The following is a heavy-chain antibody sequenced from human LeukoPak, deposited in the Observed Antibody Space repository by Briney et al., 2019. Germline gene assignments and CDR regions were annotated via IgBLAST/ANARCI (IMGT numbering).Heavy chain of an antibody. CDR1: GFTFSSYS. Sequence: PGGSLRLSCAASGFTFSSYSTNWVRQAPGKGLEWVSSISSSSSYIYYADSVKGRFTISRDNAKNSLYLQMNSLRAEDTAVYYCTRQLDYGSGSPTREPFDYWGQGTLVTVSS. CDR2: ISSSSSYI. D-gene: IGHD3-10*01. CDR3: TRQLDYGSGSPTREPFDY. J-gene: IGHJ4*02. V-gene: IGHV3-21*01.